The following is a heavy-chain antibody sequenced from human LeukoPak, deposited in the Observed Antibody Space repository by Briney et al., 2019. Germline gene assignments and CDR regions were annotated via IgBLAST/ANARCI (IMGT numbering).Heavy chain of an antibody. J-gene: IGHJ4*02. V-gene: IGHV3-7*01. CDR2: IKQDGSEK. CDR3: ARGFWFGRLFHSFFDY. CDR1: GFTFSSYW. Sequence: GGSLRLSCAASGFTFSSYWMSWVRQAPGKGLEWVANIKQDGSEKYYVDSVKGRFTISRDNAKNSLYLQMNSLRAEDTAVYYCARGFWFGRLFHSFFDYWGQGTLVTVSS. D-gene: IGHD3-10*01.